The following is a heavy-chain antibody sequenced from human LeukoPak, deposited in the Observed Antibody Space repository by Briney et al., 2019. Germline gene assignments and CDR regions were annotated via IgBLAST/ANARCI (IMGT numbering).Heavy chain of an antibody. V-gene: IGHV3-30-3*01. CDR1: GFTFSSYA. CDR3: ARYSYDSSGYDPLFDY. Sequence: GGSLRLSCAASGFTFSSYAMHWVRQAPGKGLEWVAFISYDRSNKYYADSVKGRFTISRDNSKNTLYLQMNSLRAGDTAVYYCARYSYDSSGYDPLFDYWGQGTLVTVSS. D-gene: IGHD3-22*01. J-gene: IGHJ4*02. CDR2: ISYDRSNK.